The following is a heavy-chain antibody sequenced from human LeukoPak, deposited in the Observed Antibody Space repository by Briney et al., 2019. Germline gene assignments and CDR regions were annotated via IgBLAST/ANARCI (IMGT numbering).Heavy chain of an antibody. Sequence: GGSLRLSCAASGFTFSSYGMHWVRQAPGKGLEWVAFIRYDGSNKYYVDSVKGRFTISRDNSKNTLYPQMNSLRAEDTAVYYCAKDVLLLWFGELSGWDYWGQGTLVTLSS. J-gene: IGHJ4*02. CDR1: GFTFSSYG. D-gene: IGHD3-10*01. V-gene: IGHV3-30*02. CDR3: AKDVLLLWFGELSGWDY. CDR2: IRYDGSNK.